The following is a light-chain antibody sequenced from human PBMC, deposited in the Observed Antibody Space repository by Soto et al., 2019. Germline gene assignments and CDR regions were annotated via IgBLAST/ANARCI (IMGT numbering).Light chain of an antibody. J-gene: IGKJ1*01. CDR2: DAS. V-gene: IGKV1-5*01. Sequence: DIQMTQSPSALSASVGDRVTITCRASQSVSGWLAWYQQKPGKAPRLLIYDASYLERGVPSRFSGSGSGTDFTLTISDLPADDLGTYYCQQYNNFWTFGPGTKVEI. CDR1: QSVSGW. CDR3: QQYNNFWT.